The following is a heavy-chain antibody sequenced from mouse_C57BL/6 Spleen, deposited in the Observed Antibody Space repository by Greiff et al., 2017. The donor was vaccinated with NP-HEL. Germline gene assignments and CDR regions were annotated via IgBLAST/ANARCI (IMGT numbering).Heavy chain of an antibody. D-gene: IGHD2-3*01. CDR2: IYPGDGDT. CDR3: ARSLYDGYFYAMDY. Sequence: QVQLQQSGPELVKPGASVKISCKASGYAFSSSWMNWVKQRPGKGLEWIGRIYPGDGDTNYNGKFKGKATLTADKSSSTAYMQLSSLTSEDSAVYFCARSLYDGYFYAMDYWGQGTSVTVSS. J-gene: IGHJ4*01. CDR1: GYAFSSSW. V-gene: IGHV1-82*01.